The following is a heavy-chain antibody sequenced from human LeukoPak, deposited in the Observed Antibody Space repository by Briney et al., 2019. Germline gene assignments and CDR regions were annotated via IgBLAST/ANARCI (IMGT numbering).Heavy chain of an antibody. CDR1: GFTFSSYG. CDR2: ISYDGSNK. J-gene: IGHJ4*01. V-gene: IGHV3-30*18. D-gene: IGHD6-19*01. Sequence: GGSLRLSCAASGFTFSSYGMHWVRQAPGKGLEWVAVISYDGSNKYYADSVKGRFTISRDNSKNTLYLQMNSLRAEDTAVYYCAKDLAGIGPIGFDYWGHGTLVTVSS. CDR3: AKDLAGIGPIGFDY.